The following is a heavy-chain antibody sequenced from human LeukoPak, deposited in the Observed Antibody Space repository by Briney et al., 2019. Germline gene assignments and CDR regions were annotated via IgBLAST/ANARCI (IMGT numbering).Heavy chain of an antibody. D-gene: IGHD3-22*01. CDR2: ISSTGRYT. CDR1: GLKISNYS. V-gene: IGHV3-21*01. Sequence: GGSLRLFCAASGLKISNYSINWVRQAPGKGLEWVSSISSTGRYTFYADAVKGRFTISRDNAENSLYLQINSLRAEDTAVYYCARDLGERYSDSSGYHFDYWGQGTLVTVSS. J-gene: IGHJ4*02. CDR3: ARDLGERYSDSSGYHFDY.